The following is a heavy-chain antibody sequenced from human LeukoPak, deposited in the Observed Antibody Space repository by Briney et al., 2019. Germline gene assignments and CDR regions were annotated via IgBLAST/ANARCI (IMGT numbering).Heavy chain of an antibody. CDR1: GYTFTSYG. Sequence: ASVKVSCKASGYTFTSYGISWVRQAPGQGLEWMGWISAYNGNTNYAQNLQGRVTMTTDTSTSTAYMELRGLRSDDTAVYYCARNSSGYSNDYWGQGTLVTVSS. V-gene: IGHV1-18*04. CDR2: ISAYNGNT. CDR3: ARNSSGYSNDY. J-gene: IGHJ4*02. D-gene: IGHD3-22*01.